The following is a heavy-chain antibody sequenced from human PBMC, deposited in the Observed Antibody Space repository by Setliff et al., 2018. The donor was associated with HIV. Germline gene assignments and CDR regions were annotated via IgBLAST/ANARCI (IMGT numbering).Heavy chain of an antibody. V-gene: IGHV1-69*10. CDR1: GGTLSRYG. Sequence: GASVKVSCKASGGTLSRYGSRGGRQDPGQGLEWMGGMLPILGMGDFAQKFQGRVTITADASTRTAYMELSSLTSGDTAVYYCAGSAHSYSYMGYYYHTMDVWGQGTTVTVSS. J-gene: IGHJ6*02. CDR2: MLPILGMG. CDR3: AGSAHSYSYMGYYYHTMDV. D-gene: IGHD4-4*01.